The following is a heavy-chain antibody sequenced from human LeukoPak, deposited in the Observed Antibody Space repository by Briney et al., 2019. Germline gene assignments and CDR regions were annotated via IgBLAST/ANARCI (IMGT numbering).Heavy chain of an antibody. CDR2: IYSGGST. D-gene: IGHD6-13*01. J-gene: IGHJ4*02. Sequence: GGSLRLSCAASGFTVSNNYMTWVRQAPGKGLEWVSVIYSGGSTFYADSVKGRFTISRDSSKNTVYLQMSSLRAEDTAVYYCAGSDSWYTLDYWGQGTLVTVSS. V-gene: IGHV3-53*01. CDR1: GFTVSNNY. CDR3: AGSDSWYTLDY.